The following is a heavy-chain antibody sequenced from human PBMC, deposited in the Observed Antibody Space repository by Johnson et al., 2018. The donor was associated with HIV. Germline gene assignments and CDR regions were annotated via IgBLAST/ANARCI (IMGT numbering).Heavy chain of an antibody. D-gene: IGHD6-6*01. CDR1: GFTFSSYG. J-gene: IGHJ3*02. V-gene: IGHV3-23*04. Sequence: VQLVESGGGVVQPGGSLRLSCAASGFTFSSYGLSWVRQAPGKGLEWVSAISGSGGSTFYADTMKGRFTISRDNSKNTLYLQMNSLRPEDTAVFYCARGNSVAARIGAFDIWGQGTMVTVSS. CDR3: ARGNSVAARIGAFDI. CDR2: ISGSGGST.